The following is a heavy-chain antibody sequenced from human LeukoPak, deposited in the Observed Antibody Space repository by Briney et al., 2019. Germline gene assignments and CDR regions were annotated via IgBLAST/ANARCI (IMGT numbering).Heavy chain of an antibody. CDR2: MYSSGST. J-gene: IGHJ5*02. CDR1: GGSISSSSYY. CDR3: ARRTPNWYSSGWNWFDP. Sequence: ASETLSLTCTVSGGSISSSSYYWGWIRQPPGKGLEWIGSMYSSGSTYYNPSLKSRVTISVDTSKNQFSLKLSSVTAADTAVYYCARRTPNWYSSGWNWFDPWGQGTLVTVSS. V-gene: IGHV4-39*07. D-gene: IGHD6-19*01.